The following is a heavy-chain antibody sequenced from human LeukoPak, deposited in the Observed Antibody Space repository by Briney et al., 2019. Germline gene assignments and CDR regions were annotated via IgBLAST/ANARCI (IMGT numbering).Heavy chain of an antibody. CDR2: IYWDDDK. V-gene: IGHV2-5*02. D-gene: IGHD6-19*01. Sequence: SGPTLLKPPPTLTLTCTFSGFSLRTRGVGVGWIRQPPGKALEWLTLIYWDDDKRYSPSLKSRLTITKDTSKNQVVLTMTNMDPVDAATYYCAHRREAVAEGNWFDPWGQGTLVTVSS. CDR1: GFSLRTRGVG. J-gene: IGHJ5*02. CDR3: AHRREAVAEGNWFDP.